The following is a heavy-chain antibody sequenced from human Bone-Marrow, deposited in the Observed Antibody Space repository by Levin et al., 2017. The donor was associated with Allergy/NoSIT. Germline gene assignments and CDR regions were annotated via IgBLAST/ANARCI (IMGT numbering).Heavy chain of an antibody. CDR3: AREKWQNVDQGGQDY. CDR1: RFTFSSYA. V-gene: IGHV3-30-3*01. CDR2: ISHDGSNE. J-gene: IGHJ4*02. D-gene: IGHD3-16*01. Sequence: GGSLRLSCAASRFTFSSYAMHWVRQAPGKGLEWVAVISHDGSNEYYADSVKGRFTISRDNSRNTLYMQMNSLRPEDTAVYYCAREKWQNVDQGGQDYWGQGTLVTVSS.